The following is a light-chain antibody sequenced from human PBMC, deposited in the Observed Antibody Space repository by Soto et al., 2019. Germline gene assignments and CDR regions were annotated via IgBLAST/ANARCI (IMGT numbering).Light chain of an antibody. J-gene: IGKJ3*01. Sequence: EIVLTQSPATLSLSPGERATLSCRASQSVSSYLAWYQQKPGQAPRLLIYDASNRATGIPARFSGSGSGTDFTLTISSLEPEDFAVYYCQQWRTFGPGTKVDLK. CDR2: DAS. CDR3: QQWRT. CDR1: QSVSSY. V-gene: IGKV3-11*01.